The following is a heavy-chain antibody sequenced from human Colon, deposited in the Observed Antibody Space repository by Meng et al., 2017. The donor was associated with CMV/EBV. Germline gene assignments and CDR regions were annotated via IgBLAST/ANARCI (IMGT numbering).Heavy chain of an antibody. Sequence: GESLKISCAASGFTFSSYSMNWVRPAPGKGLEWVSSISSSSSYIYYADSVKGRFTISRDNAKNSLYLQMNSLRAEDTAVYYCAKVRTPGHYGAGIPHFDLWGQGTLVTVSS. CDR2: ISSSSSYI. D-gene: IGHD3-3*01. CDR3: AKVRTPGHYGAGIPHFDL. CDR1: GFTFSSYS. J-gene: IGHJ4*02. V-gene: IGHV3-21*01.